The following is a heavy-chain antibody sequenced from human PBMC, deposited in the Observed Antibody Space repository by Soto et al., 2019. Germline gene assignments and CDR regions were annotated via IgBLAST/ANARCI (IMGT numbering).Heavy chain of an antibody. D-gene: IGHD5-12*01. V-gene: IGHV1-24*01. J-gene: IGHJ4*02. Sequence: ASATVSCKVSGYTHSDVAIHWVRQAPGKGFEWMGGFDPEGSDTIYAQKFQVRVTMTSDTSTETAYMELESLTSEDTAFYYCATMGFCGPGSDSFAYRGQGPLVTVAP. CDR3: ATMGFCGPGSDSFAY. CDR1: GYTHSDVA. CDR2: FDPEGSDT.